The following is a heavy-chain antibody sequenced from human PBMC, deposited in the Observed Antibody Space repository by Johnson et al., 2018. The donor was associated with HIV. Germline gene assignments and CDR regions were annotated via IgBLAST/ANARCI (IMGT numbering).Heavy chain of an antibody. CDR2: INWNGGST. CDR1: GFIFDEYD. D-gene: IGHD6-19*01. Sequence: VQLVESGGGVARPGGSLRLSCEGSGFIFDEYDMSWVRQTPGKGLEWVSGINWNGGSTGYADSVKGRFTISRDNAKNSLYLQMNSLRVEDTAVYYCASGGWLEGAFDIWGQGTMVTVSS. CDR3: ASGGWLEGAFDI. V-gene: IGHV3-20*04. J-gene: IGHJ3*02.